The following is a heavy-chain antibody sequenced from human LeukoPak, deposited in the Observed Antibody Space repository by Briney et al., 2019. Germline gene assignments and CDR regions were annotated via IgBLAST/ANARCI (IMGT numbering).Heavy chain of an antibody. CDR2: ISYDGSNK. CDR1: GFTFSSYA. V-gene: IGHV3-30-3*01. D-gene: IGHD1-14*01. J-gene: IGHJ4*02. Sequence: GGSLRLSCAASGFTFSSYAMHWVRQAPGKGLEWVAVISYDGSNKYYADSVKGRFTISRDNSKNTLYLQMNSLRAEDTAVYYCARESREPCFHYWGQGTLATVSS. CDR3: ARESREPCFHY.